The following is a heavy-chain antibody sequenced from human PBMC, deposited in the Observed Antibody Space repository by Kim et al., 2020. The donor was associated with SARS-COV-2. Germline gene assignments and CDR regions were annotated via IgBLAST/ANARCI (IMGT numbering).Heavy chain of an antibody. CDR3: ARMHVDQ. CDR2: IRSDGSYT. Sequence: GGSLRLSCAASGFSFSSYWMYWVRQVPGKGLVWVSRIRSDGSYTMYADSVKGRFTISRDNAKNTLYLQMNSLRAEDTSVYFCARMHVDQSGRGTLVAVSS. CDR1: GFSFSSYW. V-gene: IGHV3-74*03. J-gene: IGHJ2*01.